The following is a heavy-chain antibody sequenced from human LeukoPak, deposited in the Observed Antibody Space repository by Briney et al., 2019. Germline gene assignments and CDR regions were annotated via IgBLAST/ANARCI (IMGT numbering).Heavy chain of an antibody. D-gene: IGHD1-26*01. J-gene: IGHJ4*02. V-gene: IGHV3-30*03. CDR3: ATLPGGGSPHSADY. Sequence: PGGSLRLSCAASGFTFRSYGMHWVRQAPGKGLEWVAVISYDGSNKYYADSVKGRFTISRDNSKNTLNVQMNSLRAEDTAVYYCATLPGGGSPHSADYWGQGTLVTVSS. CDR2: ISYDGSNK. CDR1: GFTFRSYG.